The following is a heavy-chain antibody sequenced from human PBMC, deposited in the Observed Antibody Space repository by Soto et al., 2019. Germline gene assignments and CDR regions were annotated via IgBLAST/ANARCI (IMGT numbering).Heavy chain of an antibody. CDR3: RRRAAAGNYAMRYFDY. CDR2: INHSGST. V-gene: IGHV4-34*01. CDR1: GGSFSGYY. J-gene: IGHJ4*02. Sequence: SETLSLTCAVYGGSFSGYYWSWIRQPPGKGLEWIGEINHSGSTNYNPSLKSRVTISVDTSKNQFSLKLSSVTAADTAVYYCRRRAAAGNYAMRYFDYWGQGTLVTVSS. D-gene: IGHD6-13*01.